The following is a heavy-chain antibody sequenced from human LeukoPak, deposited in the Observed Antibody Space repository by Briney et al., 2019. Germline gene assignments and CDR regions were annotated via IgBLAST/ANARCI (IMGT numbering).Heavy chain of an antibody. CDR2: IYYSGIT. D-gene: IGHD3-3*01. CDR3: AKTRRITIFGVVVNGFDI. CDR1: GDSISSDSYY. V-gene: IGHV4-39*01. J-gene: IGHJ3*02. Sequence: ETLSLTCTVSGDSISSDSYYWGWIRQPPGKGLEWIGSIYYSGITYYNPSLKSRVTISVDTSKNQFSLKLSSVTAADTAVYYCAKTRRITIFGVVVNGFDIWGQGTMVTVSS.